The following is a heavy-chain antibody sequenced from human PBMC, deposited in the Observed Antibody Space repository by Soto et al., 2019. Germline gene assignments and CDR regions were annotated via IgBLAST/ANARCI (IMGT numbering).Heavy chain of an antibody. Sequence: GGSLRLSCAASGFTFSSYAMSWVRQAPGKGLEWVSAISGSGGSTYYADSVKGRFTISRDNSKNKLYLQMNSLRAEDTAVYYCAKDKALKYCSSTSCYTVFDYWGQGT. CDR1: GFTFSSYA. J-gene: IGHJ4*02. CDR3: AKDKALKYCSSTSCYTVFDY. CDR2: ISGSGGST. D-gene: IGHD2-2*02. V-gene: IGHV3-23*01.